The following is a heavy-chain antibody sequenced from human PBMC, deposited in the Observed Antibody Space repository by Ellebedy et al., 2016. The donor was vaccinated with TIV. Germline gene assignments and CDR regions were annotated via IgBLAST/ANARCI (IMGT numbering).Heavy chain of an antibody. CDR3: ARVLYYDFWSGYYPHYYGMDV. CDR1: GGSIRSYY. J-gene: IGHJ6*02. Sequence: MPSETLSLTCTVSGGSIRSYYWSWIRQPPGKGLEWLGLLYSSRVTNYNPSLKSQVTISVDTSKNQFSLKLSFVTAADTAVYYCARVLYYDFWSGYYPHYYGMDVWGQGTTVTVSS. D-gene: IGHD3-3*01. V-gene: IGHV4-59*08. CDR2: LYSSRVT.